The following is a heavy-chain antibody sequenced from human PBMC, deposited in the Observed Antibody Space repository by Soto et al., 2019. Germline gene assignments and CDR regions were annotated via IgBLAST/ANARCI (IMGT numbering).Heavy chain of an antibody. Sequence: GGSLRLSCAASGFTFTKYAMHWVRQAPGKGLEWVAVISSDGSNKYYADSVKGRFTLSRNNSKDTLYLEMNSLRIEDKAVYYCGRDLAVAPQKRVTGISALDRTLKANYDYHGMDVWGQGTTVTVSS. J-gene: IGHJ6*02. CDR1: GFTFTKYA. CDR2: ISSDGSNK. D-gene: IGHD6-19*01. V-gene: IGHV3-30*03. CDR3: GRDLAVAPQKRVTGISALDRTLKANYDYHGMDV.